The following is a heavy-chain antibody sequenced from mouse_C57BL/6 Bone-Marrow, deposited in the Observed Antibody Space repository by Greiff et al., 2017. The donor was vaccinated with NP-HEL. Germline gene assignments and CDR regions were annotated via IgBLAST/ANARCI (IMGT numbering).Heavy chain of an antibody. CDR3: ARNPITTVGAGYAMDY. D-gene: IGHD1-1*01. V-gene: IGHV1-69*01. J-gene: IGHJ4*01. CDR2: IDPSDSYT. CDR1: GYTFTSYW. Sequence: QVQLKQPGAELVMPGASVKLSCKASGYTFTSYWMHWVKQRPGQGLEWIGEIDPSDSYTNYNQKFKGKSTLTVDKSSSTAYMQLSSLTSEDSAVYYCARNPITTVGAGYAMDYWGQGTSVTVSS.